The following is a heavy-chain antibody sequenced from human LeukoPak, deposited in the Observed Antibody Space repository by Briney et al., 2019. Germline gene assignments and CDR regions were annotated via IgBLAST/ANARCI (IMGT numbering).Heavy chain of an antibody. D-gene: IGHD5-12*01. CDR3: AKTDLEWLFDY. V-gene: IGHV3-23*01. J-gene: IGHJ4*02. Sequence: QSGGPLRLSCAASGVTFSSYTMSWARQAPGKGQEWVSAISGSGGSTYYADSVKGRFTIFRDNSKNPLYLQMNSLSAEDTAVYYCAKTDLEWLFDYWGQGTLVTVSS. CDR2: ISGSGGST. CDR1: GVTFSSYT.